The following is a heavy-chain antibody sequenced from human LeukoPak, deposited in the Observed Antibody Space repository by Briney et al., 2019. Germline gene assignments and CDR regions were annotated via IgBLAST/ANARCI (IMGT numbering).Heavy chain of an antibody. CDR1: GFTFSSYW. CDR3: SRGGSI. CDR2: MNQDGSEK. Sequence: PGGTLRLSCAVSGFTFSSYWMSWVRQAPGKGLEWVTNMNQDGSEKYYVDSVRGRFTISRDNAKHSLYLQMSSLRVEDTAVYYCSRGGSIGGQGTLVTVSS. D-gene: IGHD1-26*01. J-gene: IGHJ4*02. V-gene: IGHV3-7*01.